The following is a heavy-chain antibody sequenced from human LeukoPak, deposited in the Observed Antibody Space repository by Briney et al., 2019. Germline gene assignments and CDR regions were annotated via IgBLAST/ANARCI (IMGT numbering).Heavy chain of an antibody. CDR2: LSPNSSGI. Sequence: ASVTLSCKTSGYTFSDYYIHWVRQAPGQGLEWMGWLSPNSSGINSSQKFQGRVTMTRDTSISTACMELNRLRSDDTAVYYCARCSTSCSNFDYWGQGTLVTVSS. CDR1: GYTFSDYY. V-gene: IGHV1-2*02. CDR3: ARCSTSCSNFDY. D-gene: IGHD2-2*01. J-gene: IGHJ4*02.